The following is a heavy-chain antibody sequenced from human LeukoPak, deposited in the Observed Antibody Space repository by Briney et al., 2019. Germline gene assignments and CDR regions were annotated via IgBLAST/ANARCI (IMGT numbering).Heavy chain of an antibody. CDR3: ARDRGHSCVDY. V-gene: IGHV3-48*01. J-gene: IGHJ4*02. D-gene: IGHD2-21*01. Sequence: GGSLRLSCAASGFTFSSYSMNWVRQAPGKGLEWVSYISSSSSTIYYADSVKGRFTISRDNAKNSLYLQMNSLRAEDTAVYYCARDRGHSCVDYWGQGTLVTVSS. CDR2: ISSSSSTI. CDR1: GFTFSSYS.